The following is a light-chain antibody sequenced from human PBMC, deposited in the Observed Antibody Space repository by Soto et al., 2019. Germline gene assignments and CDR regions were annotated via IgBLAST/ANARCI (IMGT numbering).Light chain of an antibody. CDR2: DAS. CDR1: QGISNY. J-gene: IGKJ5*01. CDR3: LQSDSLPIT. Sequence: DIQMTQSPSSLSASVGDRVTITCRASQGISNYLNWYQQRPGKAPKLLIYDASNLKRGVPSRFSATQSGTHFTFAITNLQPEDVATYYCLQSDSLPITFSQGTRLEI. V-gene: IGKV1-33*01.